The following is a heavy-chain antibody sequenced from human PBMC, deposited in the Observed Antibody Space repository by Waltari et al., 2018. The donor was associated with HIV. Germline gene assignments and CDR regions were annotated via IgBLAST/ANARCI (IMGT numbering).Heavy chain of an antibody. CDR3: ARDWGSYRPYYFDY. D-gene: IGHD3-16*02. CDR1: GYSIDDGYY. Sequence: QVQLQESGPGLVKPSETLSLTCRVSGYSIDDGYYWAWIRQPPGKGLEWVASIFYCGNTYYNPSLKSRVTMSMDTSRNQFSLKLSSVTAADTAVYFCARDWGSYRPYYFDYWGRGTLVTVSS. CDR2: IFYCGNT. J-gene: IGHJ4*02. V-gene: IGHV4-38-2*02.